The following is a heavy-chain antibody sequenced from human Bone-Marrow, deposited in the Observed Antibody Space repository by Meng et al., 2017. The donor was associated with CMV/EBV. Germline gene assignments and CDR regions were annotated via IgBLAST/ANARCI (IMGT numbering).Heavy chain of an antibody. CDR3: ARDTRWFGLDF. Sequence: GESLKISCAASGFTFSSHSMNWVRQAPGKGLEWVSSISSSSSYIYYADSVKGRFTISRDNAKNSLYLQMNSLSDEDTAVYYCARDTRWFGLDFWGQGTLVTVSS. J-gene: IGHJ4*02. D-gene: IGHD3-10*01. CDR1: GFTFSSHS. V-gene: IGHV3-21*01. CDR2: ISSSSSYI.